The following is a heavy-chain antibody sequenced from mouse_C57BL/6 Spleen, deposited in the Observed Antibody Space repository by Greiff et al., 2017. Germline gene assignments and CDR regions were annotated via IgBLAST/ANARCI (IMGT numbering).Heavy chain of an antibody. CDR1: GYTFTSYW. J-gene: IGHJ2*01. V-gene: IGHV1-52*01. CDR2: IDPSDSET. D-gene: IGHD1-1*01. Sequence: QVQLQQPGAELVRPGSSVKLSCKASGYTFTSYWMHWVKQRPIQGLEWIGNIDPSDSETHYNQKFKDKATLTVDKSSSTAYMQLSSLTSEDSAVYYCARGDYYGSSYVSFDYWGQGTTLTVSS. CDR3: ARGDYYGSSYVSFDY.